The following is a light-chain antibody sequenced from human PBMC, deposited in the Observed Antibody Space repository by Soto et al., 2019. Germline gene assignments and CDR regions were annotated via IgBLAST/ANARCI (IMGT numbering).Light chain of an antibody. CDR3: GTWDYGLSVHVV. V-gene: IGLV1-51*01. CDR2: DDN. CDR1: SSNIGTDG. Sequence: QSVLTQPPSVSAAPGQTVTISCSGSSSNIGTDGVSWYQQLPGTAPQLLINDDNNRPSGIPDRFSGSKSGTSATLDITGLETGDEAEYYCGTWDYGLSVHVVFGGGTKLTVL. J-gene: IGLJ2*01.